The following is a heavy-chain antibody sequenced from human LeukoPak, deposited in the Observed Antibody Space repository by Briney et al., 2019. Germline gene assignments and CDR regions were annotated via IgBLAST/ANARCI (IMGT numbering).Heavy chain of an antibody. J-gene: IGHJ4*02. CDR3: ARLMDGHNPDY. D-gene: IGHD5-24*01. Sequence: SETLSFTCTVSGGSISTRNYYWGWIRQPPGKGLEWIGGIYYSRSPYYNPSLKSRVTISVDTSKNQFSLKLRSMTAADTAVYYCARLMDGHNPDYWGQGTPVTVSS. CDR2: IYYSRSP. CDR1: GGSISTRNYY. V-gene: IGHV4-39*01.